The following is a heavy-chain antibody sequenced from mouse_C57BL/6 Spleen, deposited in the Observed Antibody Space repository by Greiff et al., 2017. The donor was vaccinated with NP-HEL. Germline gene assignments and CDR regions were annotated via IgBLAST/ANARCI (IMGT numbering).Heavy chain of an antibody. D-gene: IGHD1-1*01. J-gene: IGHJ2*01. CDR1: GFTFSDYG. CDR3: ARPFTTVVALDY. Sequence: EVHLVESGGGLVKPGGSMKLSCAASGFTFSDYGMHWVRPAPEKGLEWVAYLSSGSSTIYYADTVKGRFTISRDNAKNTLFLQMTSLGSEDTAMYYCARPFTTVVALDYWGQGTTRTVSS. CDR2: LSSGSSTI. V-gene: IGHV5-17*01.